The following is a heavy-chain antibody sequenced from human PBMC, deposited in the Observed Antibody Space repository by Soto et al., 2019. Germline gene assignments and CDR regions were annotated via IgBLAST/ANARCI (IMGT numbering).Heavy chain of an antibody. CDR2: MSHSGGT. Sequence: QVQLQQWGAGLLKPSETLSLTCAVFGGSVNSGNYYWSWIRQPPGEGLEWIGEMSHSGGTHFNPSLRRRVTISVDTSKNQFSLKMSSVTAADTALYYCARVERGTATTGVDAFDIWGPGTMVTVSS. CDR1: GGSVNSGNYY. D-gene: IGHD1-1*01. J-gene: IGHJ3*02. CDR3: ARVERGTATTGVDAFDI. V-gene: IGHV4-34*01.